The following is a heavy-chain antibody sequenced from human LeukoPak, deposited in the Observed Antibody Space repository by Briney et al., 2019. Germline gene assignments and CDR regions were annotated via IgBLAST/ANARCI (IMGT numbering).Heavy chain of an antibody. CDR2: ISGSGGST. J-gene: IGHJ4*02. D-gene: IGHD2-21*02. CDR3: AKDSVAVVTAYFDY. Sequence: GGSLGLSCAACGFTFSSYAMSWMRQAPGKGLEWVSAISGSGGSTYYADSVKGRFTISRDNSKNTLYLQMNSLRAEDTAVYYCAKDSVAVVTAYFDYWGQGTLVTVSS. CDR1: GFTFSSYA. V-gene: IGHV3-23*01.